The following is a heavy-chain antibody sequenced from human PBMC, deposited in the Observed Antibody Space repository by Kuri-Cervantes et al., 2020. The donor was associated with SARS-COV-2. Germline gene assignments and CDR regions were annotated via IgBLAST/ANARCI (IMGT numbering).Heavy chain of an antibody. Sequence: GESLKISCAASGFTFSSYSMNWVRQAPGKGLEWVSSISSSSSYIYYADSVKGRFTISRDNAKNSLYLQMNSLRAEDTAVYYCARARRYCSSTSCYPYGMDVWGQGTTVTVSS. CDR1: GFTFSSYS. CDR2: ISSSSSYI. CDR3: ARARRYCSSTSCYPYGMDV. J-gene: IGHJ6*02. D-gene: IGHD2-2*01. V-gene: IGHV3-21*01.